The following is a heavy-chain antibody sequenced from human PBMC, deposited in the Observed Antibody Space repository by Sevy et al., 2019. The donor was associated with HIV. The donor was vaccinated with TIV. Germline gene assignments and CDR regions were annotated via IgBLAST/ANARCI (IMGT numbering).Heavy chain of an antibody. Sequence: GGSLRLSCAASAFTFSSYWMHWVRQAPGKGLVWVSRINSDGSSTSYADSVKGRFTISRDNAKNTLYLQMNSLRAEDTAVYYCARDPLVGYSYGLFGYWGQGTLVTVSS. D-gene: IGHD5-18*01. CDR1: AFTFSSYW. CDR2: INSDGSST. J-gene: IGHJ4*02. V-gene: IGHV3-74*01. CDR3: ARDPLVGYSYGLFGY.